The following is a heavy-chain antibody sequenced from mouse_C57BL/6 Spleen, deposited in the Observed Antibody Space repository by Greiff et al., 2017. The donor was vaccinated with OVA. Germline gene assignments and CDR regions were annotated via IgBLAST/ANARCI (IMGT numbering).Heavy chain of an antibody. J-gene: IGHJ3*01. V-gene: IGHV1-15*01. CDR1: GYTFTDYE. Sequence: VQLQESGAELVRPGASVTLSCKASGYTFTDYEMHWVKQTPVHGLEWIGAIDPETGGTAYNQKFKGKAILTADKSSSTAYMELRSLTSEDSAVYYCTRGIGNPWFAYWGQGTLVTVSA. CDR3: TRGIGNPWFAY. D-gene: IGHD2-1*01. CDR2: IDPETGGT.